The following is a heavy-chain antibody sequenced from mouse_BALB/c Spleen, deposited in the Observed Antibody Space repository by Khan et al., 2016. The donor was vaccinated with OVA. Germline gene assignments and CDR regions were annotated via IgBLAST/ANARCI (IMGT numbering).Heavy chain of an antibody. V-gene: IGHV9-4*02. CDR1: GYTFTTAG. J-gene: IGHJ4*01. CDR2: INTHSGVP. Sequence: LVEFGPELKKPGETVRISCKASGYTFTTAGIQWVQKMPGKGLKWIGWINTHSGVPKYAEDFKGRFAFSLEISVSTAYLQITNLKNEDTATYFCARGGAAYYRNDGGALEYWGQGTSVTVSS. D-gene: IGHD2-14*01. CDR3: ARGGAAYYRNDGGALEY.